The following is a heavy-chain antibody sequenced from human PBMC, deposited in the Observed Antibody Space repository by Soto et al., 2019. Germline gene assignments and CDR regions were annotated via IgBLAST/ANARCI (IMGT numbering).Heavy chain of an antibody. D-gene: IGHD3-10*01. Sequence: SETLSLTCTVSGGSIRSYYWSWIRQPPGKGLEWIGYIYYTGYTNYNPSLKSRVTISVDTSKNQFSLNVSSVTAADTAVYYCARVKWFGESGFDYWGQGTLVTVS. CDR1: GGSIRSYY. V-gene: IGHV4-59*01. CDR3: ARVKWFGESGFDY. CDR2: IYYTGYT. J-gene: IGHJ4*02.